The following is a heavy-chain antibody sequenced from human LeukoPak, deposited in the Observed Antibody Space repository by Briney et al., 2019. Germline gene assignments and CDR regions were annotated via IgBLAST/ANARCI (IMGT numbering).Heavy chain of an antibody. CDR2: IWYDGSNK. CDR3: AYGDHLGPFDY. Sequence: GGSLRLSCAASGFTFSSYGMHWVRQAPGKGLEWVAVIWYDGSNKYYADSVKGRFTISRDNSKNTLYLQINSLRAEDTAVYYCAYGDHLGPFDYWGQGTLVTVSS. D-gene: IGHD4-17*01. CDR1: GFTFSSYG. J-gene: IGHJ4*02. V-gene: IGHV3-33*01.